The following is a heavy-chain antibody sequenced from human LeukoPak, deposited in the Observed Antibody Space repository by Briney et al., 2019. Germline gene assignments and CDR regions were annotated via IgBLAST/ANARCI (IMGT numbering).Heavy chain of an antibody. J-gene: IGHJ4*02. Sequence: GGSLRLSCAASGFTFSSYAMTWVRQAPGKGLEWVSAISGSGYSTYYADSVKGRFTISRDNSKNTLYLQMNSLRAEDTALYFCAQWSRYFDYWGQGTPVTVSS. V-gene: IGHV3-23*01. CDR3: AQWSRYFDY. D-gene: IGHD1-26*01. CDR1: GFTFSSYA. CDR2: ISGSGYST.